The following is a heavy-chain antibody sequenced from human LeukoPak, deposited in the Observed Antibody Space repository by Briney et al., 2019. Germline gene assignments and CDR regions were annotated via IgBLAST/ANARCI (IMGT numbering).Heavy chain of an antibody. D-gene: IGHD3-22*01. CDR2: ISYDGSNK. CDR3: AKINAYYDSSGFPY. CDR1: GFTFSSYA. V-gene: IGHV3-30-3*02. J-gene: IGHJ4*02. Sequence: GGSLRLSCAASGFTFSSYAMHWVRQAPGKGLEWVAVISYDGSNKYYADSMKGRFTISRDNSKNTLYLQMNSLRAEDTAVYYCAKINAYYDSSGFPYWGQGTLVTVSS.